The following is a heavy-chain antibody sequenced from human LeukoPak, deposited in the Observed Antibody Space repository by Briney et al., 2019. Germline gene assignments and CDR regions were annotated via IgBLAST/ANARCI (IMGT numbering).Heavy chain of an antibody. Sequence: ASVKVSCKASGYTFTRYYMHWVRQAPGQGLEWMGWINPNSGGINYAQNFQGRVTLPRDTSISTAYMELSGLRSVDTAVYYCARKDYYESSGYDYWGQGTLVSVSS. D-gene: IGHD3-22*01. J-gene: IGHJ4*02. CDR2: INPNSGGI. CDR3: ARKDYYESSGYDY. V-gene: IGHV1-2*02. CDR1: GYTFTRYY.